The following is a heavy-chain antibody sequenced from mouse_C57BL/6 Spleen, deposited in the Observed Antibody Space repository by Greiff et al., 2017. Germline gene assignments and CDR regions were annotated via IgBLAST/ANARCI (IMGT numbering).Heavy chain of an antibody. J-gene: IGHJ1*03. D-gene: IGHD1-1*01. Sequence: EVQLQQSGPELVKPGASVKISCKASGYTFTDYYMNWVKQSHGKSLEWIGDINPNNGGTSYNQKFKGKATLTVDKSSSTAYMELRSLTSEDSAVYYCAINYYYGSSWYFDVWGTGTTVTVSS. V-gene: IGHV1-26*01. CDR2: INPNNGGT. CDR3: AINYYYGSSWYFDV. CDR1: GYTFTDYY.